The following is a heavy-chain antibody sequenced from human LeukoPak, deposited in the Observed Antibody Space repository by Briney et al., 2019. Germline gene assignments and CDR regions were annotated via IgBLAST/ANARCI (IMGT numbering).Heavy chain of an antibody. CDR3: ARKPQLWPAAFDI. V-gene: IGHV4-38-2*02. CDR1: GYSISSGYY. CDR2: IYHSGST. D-gene: IGHD2-21*01. Sequence: SETLSLTCTVSGYSISSGYYWGWIRQPPGKGLEWIGSIYHSGSTYYNPSLKSRVTISVDTSKNQFSLKLSSATAADTAVYYCARKPQLWPAAFDIWGQGTMVTVSS. J-gene: IGHJ3*02.